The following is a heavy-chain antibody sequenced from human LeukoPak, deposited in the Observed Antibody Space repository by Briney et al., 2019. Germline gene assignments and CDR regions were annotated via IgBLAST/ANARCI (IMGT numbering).Heavy chain of an antibody. V-gene: IGHV3-21*01. CDR1: GFTFSSYS. J-gene: IGHJ5*02. CDR2: ISSSSSYI. CDR3: ARVGHYYDSSGYYRPNH. D-gene: IGHD3-22*01. Sequence: GGSLRLSCAASGFTFSSYSMNWVRQAPGKGLEWDSSISSSSSYIYYADSVKGRFTISRDNAKNSLYLQMNSLRAEDTAVYYCARVGHYYDSSGYYRPNHWGQGTLVTVSS.